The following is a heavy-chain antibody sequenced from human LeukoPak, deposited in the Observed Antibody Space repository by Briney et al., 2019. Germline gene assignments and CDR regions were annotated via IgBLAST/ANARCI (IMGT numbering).Heavy chain of an antibody. V-gene: IGHV3-7*01. Sequence: GGSLRLSCAASGFTFSSFWMSWVRQAPGKGLEWVANINQDGSEKYYVDSVKGRFTISRDNAKNSLYLQVNSLRTEDTAVYYCARSYLDAFDIWGQGTMVTVSS. D-gene: IGHD1-26*01. J-gene: IGHJ3*02. CDR3: ARSYLDAFDI. CDR2: INQDGSEK. CDR1: GFTFSSFW.